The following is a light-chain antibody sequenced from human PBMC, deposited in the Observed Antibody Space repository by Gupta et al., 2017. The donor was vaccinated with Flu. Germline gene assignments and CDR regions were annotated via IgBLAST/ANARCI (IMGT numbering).Light chain of an antibody. CDR3: QQYDSWPPAT. CDR1: QNVNSN. V-gene: IGKV3-15*01. J-gene: IGKJ1*01. Sequence: ELVMTQSPATLSVSPGERATLSCRASQNVNSNLAWYQQKPGQAPRLLIYGASNRATSIPARFSGSGSGTDFTLTISSLQSEDFAVYYCQQYDSWPPATFGQGTKVEIK. CDR2: GAS.